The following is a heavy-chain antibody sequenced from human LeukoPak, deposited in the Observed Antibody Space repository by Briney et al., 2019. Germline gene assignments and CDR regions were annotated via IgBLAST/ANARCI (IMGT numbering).Heavy chain of an antibody. CDR3: AKGKDYVWGSYRYYFDY. J-gene: IGHJ4*02. Sequence: AGGSLRLSCAASGFTFSSYAMSWVRQAPGKGLEWVSAISGSGGSTYYADSVKGRFTISRDNSKNKLYLQMNSLRAEDTAVYYCAKGKDYVWGSYRYYFDYWGQGTLVTVSS. CDR1: GFTFSSYA. D-gene: IGHD3-16*02. CDR2: ISGSGGST. V-gene: IGHV3-23*01.